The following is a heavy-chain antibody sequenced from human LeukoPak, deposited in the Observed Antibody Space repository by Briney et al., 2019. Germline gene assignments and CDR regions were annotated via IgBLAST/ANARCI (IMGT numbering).Heavy chain of an antibody. Sequence: PGGSLRLSCAASGFTFSSYAMSWVRQAPGKGLEWVAVISYDGSNKYYADSVKGRFTISRDNSKNTLYLQMNSLRAEDTAVYYCAKDRVRYCSSTSCSDVLDYWGQGTLVTVSS. D-gene: IGHD2-2*01. V-gene: IGHV3-30*18. J-gene: IGHJ4*02. CDR3: AKDRVRYCSSTSCSDVLDY. CDR1: GFTFSSYA. CDR2: ISYDGSNK.